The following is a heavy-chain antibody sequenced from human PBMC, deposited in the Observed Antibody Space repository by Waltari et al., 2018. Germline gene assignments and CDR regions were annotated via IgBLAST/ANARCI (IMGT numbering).Heavy chain of an antibody. CDR2: VRGDGIT. V-gene: IGHV4-4*02. CDR3: ARDRGRGLYLDT. CDR1: GDYMSSTDC. D-gene: IGHD2-15*01. J-gene: IGHJ5*02. Sequence: QLQLQESGPGLVKPSGTLSLSCAVSGDYMSSTDCWSWVRLSPQKGLEWIGQVRGDGITNYRPSFASRLTVSLDTSNNQFSLKLTSATAADTAVYYCARDRGRGLYLDTWGPGTLVTVSP.